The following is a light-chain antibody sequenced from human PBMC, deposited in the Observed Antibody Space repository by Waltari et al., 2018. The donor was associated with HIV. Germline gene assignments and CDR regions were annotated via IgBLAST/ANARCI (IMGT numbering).Light chain of an antibody. CDR2: AAS. Sequence: IQMTPSPSSLSASVGDRVTLTCRASQGITRYLHWYQEKPGKGPKLLIYAASTLQSGVPSRCSGSGSGTDCTVAIRSRQPEDFATYYCQPRYSTPLAFGGGGKLVS. CDR3: QPRYSTPLA. CDR1: QGITRY. J-gene: IGKJ4*01. V-gene: IGKV1-39*01.